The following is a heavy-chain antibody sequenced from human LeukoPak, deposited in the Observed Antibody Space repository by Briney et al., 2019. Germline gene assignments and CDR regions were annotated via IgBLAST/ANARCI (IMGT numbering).Heavy chain of an antibody. V-gene: IGHV1-58*01. D-gene: IGHD2-15*01. CDR1: GFTFTSSA. CDR2: IVVGSGNT. Sequence: ASVKVSCKASGFTFTSSAVQWVRQARGQRLEWIGWIVVGSGNTNYAQKFQERVTITRDMSTSTAYMELSSLRSKDTAVYYCARGDIVVVVAAYGMDVWGQGTTVTVSS. J-gene: IGHJ6*02. CDR3: ARGDIVVVVAAYGMDV.